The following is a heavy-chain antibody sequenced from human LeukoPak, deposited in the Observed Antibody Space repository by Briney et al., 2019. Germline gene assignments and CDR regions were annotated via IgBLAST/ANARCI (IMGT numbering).Heavy chain of an antibody. CDR3: ARALSVVPAPDY. CDR1: GGSISSYY. D-gene: IGHD2-2*01. Sequence: SETLSLTCTVSGGSISSYYWSWIRQPPGKGLEWIGYIYYSGSTNYNPSLKGRVTISVDTSKNQFSLKLTSVTAADTAVYYCARALSVVPAPDYWGQGTLVTVSS. V-gene: IGHV4-59*01. J-gene: IGHJ4*02. CDR2: IYYSGST.